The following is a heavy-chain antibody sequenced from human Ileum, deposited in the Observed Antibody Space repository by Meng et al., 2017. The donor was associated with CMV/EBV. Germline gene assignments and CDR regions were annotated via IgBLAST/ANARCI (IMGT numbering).Heavy chain of an antibody. D-gene: IGHD3/OR15-3a*01. CDR1: GYTFDDNY. V-gene: IGHV1-2*02. CDR2: ILPRFRRT. J-gene: IGHJ4*02. CDR3: VVCSVGTCSDSFDF. Sequence: SGYTFDDNYLHWVRQSPGQGLEWVGSILPRFRRTDLAEKFQGRVTVTSDTSITTAYMEVASLTSDDSALYYCVVCSVGTCSDSFDFWGQGTLVTVSS.